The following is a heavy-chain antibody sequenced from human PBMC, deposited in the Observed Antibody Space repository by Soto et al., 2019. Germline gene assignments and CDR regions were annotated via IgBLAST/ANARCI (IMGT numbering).Heavy chain of an antibody. CDR3: ARDGHWNVLDY. D-gene: IGHD1-1*01. V-gene: IGHV1-18*01. J-gene: IGHJ4*02. CDR1: GYTFSNHG. Sequence: QVQLVQSEAELKKPGASVKVSCKASGYTFSNHGICWVRQAPGQGLEWLGWISGYNGKTNYAQKFQGRITVTTDTSTSTAYMEVRSLTSDDTAVYYCARDGHWNVLDYWGQGTLVTVSS. CDR2: ISGYNGKT.